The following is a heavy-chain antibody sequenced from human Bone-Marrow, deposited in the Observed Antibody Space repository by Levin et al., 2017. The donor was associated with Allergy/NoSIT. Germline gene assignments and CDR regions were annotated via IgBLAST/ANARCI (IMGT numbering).Heavy chain of an antibody. CDR2: ISGSGSKT. CDR3: ARDCDYGDYVRLDY. V-gene: IGHV3-48*03. J-gene: IGHJ4*02. Sequence: LGESLKISCAASGFTFSTYEMNWVRQAPGKGLEWGSYISGSGSKTNYADSVKGRFTISRDNAKNSLYLQMNSLRAEDTAVYYCARDCDYGDYVRLDYWGQGTLVTVSS. CDR1: GFTFSTYE. D-gene: IGHD4-17*01.